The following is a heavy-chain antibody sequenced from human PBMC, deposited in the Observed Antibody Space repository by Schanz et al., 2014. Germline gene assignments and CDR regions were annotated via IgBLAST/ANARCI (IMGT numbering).Heavy chain of an antibody. J-gene: IGHJ6*02. CDR3: ARDSGPYYDKSMDV. Sequence: EVQLVESGGGLVQPGGSLRLSCAASGFTLSNSDMHWVRQGTVKGLEWVSTIGYLGDTYYPDSVKGRFTVSRDSGQNSLYLQMNSLRAEDTALYYCARDSGPYYDKSMDVWGQGTTVAVSS. CDR1: GFTLSNSD. V-gene: IGHV3-13*01. D-gene: IGHD3-9*01. CDR2: IGYLGDT.